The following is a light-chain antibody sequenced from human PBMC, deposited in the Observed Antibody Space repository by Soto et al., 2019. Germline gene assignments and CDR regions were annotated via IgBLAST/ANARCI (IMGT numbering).Light chain of an antibody. CDR1: QTISTN. J-gene: IGKJ4*01. Sequence: EIVMTQSPATLSVSPGERATLSCRTSQTISTNLAWYQQKPGQAPRLLIHGASTRATGIPARFSGSGSGTEFTLTISSLQSEDFAVYFCQQYNDWPPVTFGGGTKVEIK. V-gene: IGKV3-15*01. CDR3: QQYNDWPPVT. CDR2: GAS.